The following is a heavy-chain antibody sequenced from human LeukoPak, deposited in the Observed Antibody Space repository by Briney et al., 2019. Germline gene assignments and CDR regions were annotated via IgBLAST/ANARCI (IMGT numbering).Heavy chain of an antibody. CDR3: ARVFCSSTRCWYYFDY. CDR1: GYTFTSFY. Sequence: ASVKVSCKASGYTFTSFYMHWVRQAPEQGLEWMGIINPSGDRTSYAQKFQGRVTMTRDMSTSTVYMELSSLRSEDTAVYFCARVFCSSTRCWYYFDYWGQGTLVTVSS. CDR2: INPSGDRT. V-gene: IGHV1-46*01. D-gene: IGHD2-2*01. J-gene: IGHJ4*02.